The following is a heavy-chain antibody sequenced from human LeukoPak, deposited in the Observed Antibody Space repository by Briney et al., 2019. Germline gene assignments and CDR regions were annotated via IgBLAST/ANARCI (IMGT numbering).Heavy chain of an antibody. J-gene: IGHJ4*02. CDR3: ASHSGSYLYYFDY. D-gene: IGHD1-26*01. CDR1: SSGSYY. CDR2: MKQDGSEK. V-gene: IGHV3-7*01. Sequence: SSGSYYWSWIRQPAGKGLEWVASMKQDGSEKDYVDSVKGRFTISRDNAKKSLYLQMNSLRAEDTAVYYCASHSGSYLYYFDYWGQGTLVTVSS.